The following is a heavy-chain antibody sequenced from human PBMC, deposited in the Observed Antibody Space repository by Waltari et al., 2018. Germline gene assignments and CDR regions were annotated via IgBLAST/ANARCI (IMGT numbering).Heavy chain of an antibody. CDR2: VSPNNGDT. Sequence: VQLVQSGAEVKKPGDSVKVPCKASASTLLDSYLHWVRQAPGQGLEWMGWVSPNNGDTNYAQKFQGRVTMTRDTSISTAYMEVGRLTLDDTAVYYCAKEMTPMAWGQGTLVTVSS. CDR3: AKEMTPMA. J-gene: IGHJ5*02. V-gene: IGHV1-2*02. D-gene: IGHD5-18*01. CDR1: ASTLLDSY.